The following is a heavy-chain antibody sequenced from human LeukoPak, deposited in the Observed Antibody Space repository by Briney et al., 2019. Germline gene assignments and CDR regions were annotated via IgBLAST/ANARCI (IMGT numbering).Heavy chain of an antibody. CDR3: ARADCSSSTCYLRRSWFDH. J-gene: IGHJ5*02. CDR2: ISTSSRYI. CDR1: GFTLSNYD. Sequence: PGGSLRLSCAASGFTLSNYDMNWVRQAPGKGLEWVSSISTSSRYIYYKDSVRGRFTISRDDAKNSLYLEMNSLGAEDTAVYYCARADCSSSTCYLRRSWFDHWGQGTLVTVSS. D-gene: IGHD2-2*01. V-gene: IGHV3-21*01.